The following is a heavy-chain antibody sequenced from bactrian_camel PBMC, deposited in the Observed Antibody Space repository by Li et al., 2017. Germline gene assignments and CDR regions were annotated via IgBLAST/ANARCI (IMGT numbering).Heavy chain of an antibody. CDR2: VQTGSP. CDR1: GYADGSPY. Sequence: HVQLVESGGGSVQAGGSLNLSCTASGYADGSPYRGWMGWFRQAPGKEREGVAAVQTGSPWYAASVNGRFTISRDNANSMMWLQMNSLKVEDTAVYYCAAELYCLEGGETPMSAIPLFDYRGQGTQVTVS. D-gene: IGHD1*01. CDR3: AAELYCLEGGETPMSAIPLFDY. J-gene: IGHJ4*01. V-gene: IGHV3S55*01.